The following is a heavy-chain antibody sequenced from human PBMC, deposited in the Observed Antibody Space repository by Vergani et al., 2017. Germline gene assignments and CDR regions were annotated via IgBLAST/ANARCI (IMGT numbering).Heavy chain of an antibody. CDR2: IYYSGST. V-gene: IGHV4-39*07. Sequence: QLQLQESGPGLMKPSETLSLTCTVSGGSISSSSYYWGWIRQPPGKGLEWIGSIYYSGSTYYNPSLKSRVTISVDTSKNQFSLKLSSVTAADTAVYYCARDGASSSWSAFDYWGQGTLVTVSS. J-gene: IGHJ4*02. CDR1: GGSISSSSYY. CDR3: ARDGASSSWSAFDY. D-gene: IGHD6-13*01.